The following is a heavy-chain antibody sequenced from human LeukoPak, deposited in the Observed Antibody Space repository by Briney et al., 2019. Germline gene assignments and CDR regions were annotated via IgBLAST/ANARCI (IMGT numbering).Heavy chain of an antibody. CDR3: ARGPIYGSFDY. CDR1: GGSFSGYY. Sequence: SETLSLTCAVYGGSFSGYYWSWIRQPPGKGLEWIGEINHSGSTNYNPSLKSRVTISVDTSKNQFSLKLSSVTAADTAVYYCARGPIYGSFDYWGQGTLVTVSS. J-gene: IGHJ4*02. V-gene: IGHV4-34*01. CDR2: INHSGST. D-gene: IGHD3-10*01.